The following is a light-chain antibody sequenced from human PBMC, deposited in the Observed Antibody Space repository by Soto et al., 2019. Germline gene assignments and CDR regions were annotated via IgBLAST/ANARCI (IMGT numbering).Light chain of an antibody. V-gene: IGKV3-20*01. J-gene: IGKJ2*01. CDR3: QQHGSSPPYT. Sequence: EIVLTQSPGTLSLSPGETATLSCRASQGVSTHFLAWYQQKPGQAPRLLIYGASSRATGVPDRFSGSGSGRDFALTISSLEPEDSAIYYCQQHGSSPPYTFGQGTKVEIK. CDR1: QGVSTHF. CDR2: GAS.